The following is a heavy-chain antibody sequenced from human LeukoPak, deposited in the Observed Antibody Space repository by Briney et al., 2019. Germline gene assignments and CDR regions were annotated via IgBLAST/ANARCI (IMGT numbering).Heavy chain of an antibody. Sequence: ASVKVSCKASGYTFTSYGISWVRQAPGQGLEWMGIINPSGGSTSYAQKFQGRVTMTRDTSTSTVYMELSSLRSEDTAVYYCAREEIQLWSKPAVFGFGARPGFDYWGQGTLVTVSS. D-gene: IGHD5-18*01. CDR3: AREEIQLWSKPAVFGFGARPGFDY. CDR1: GYTFTSYG. CDR2: INPSGGST. J-gene: IGHJ4*02. V-gene: IGHV1-46*01.